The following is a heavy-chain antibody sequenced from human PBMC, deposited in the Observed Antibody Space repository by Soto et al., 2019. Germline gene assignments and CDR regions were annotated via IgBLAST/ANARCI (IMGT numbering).Heavy chain of an antibody. V-gene: IGHV1-69*01. CDR1: GGTFSRHA. CDR2: IIPIFGTA. CDR3: ARGWGYDSNDYYYAY. J-gene: IGHJ4*02. Sequence: QVQLVQSGAEVRKPGSSVKVSCKASGGTFSRHAISWARQAPGQGLEWMGGIIPIFGTANHAQKFQGRVTIIADEYTSTVYMELSSLRSEDTAMYYCARGWGYDSNDYYYAYWGQGTLVIVSS. D-gene: IGHD3-22*01.